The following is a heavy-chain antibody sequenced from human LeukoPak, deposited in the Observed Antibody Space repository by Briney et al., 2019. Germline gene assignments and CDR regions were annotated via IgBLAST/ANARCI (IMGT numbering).Heavy chain of an antibody. CDR3: ARGNKWSFDS. D-gene: IGHD2-15*01. V-gene: IGHV3-74*01. CDR2: INSDGSAT. CDR1: GLTLSTYW. J-gene: IGHJ4*02. Sequence: PGGSVRLSCVASGLTLSTYWMHWVRQAPGKGLVWFSRINSDGSATSYADSVMVRFTISRDSAKNTLYLQMNSLRPEDTAVYYCARGNKWSFDSWGQGALVTVSS.